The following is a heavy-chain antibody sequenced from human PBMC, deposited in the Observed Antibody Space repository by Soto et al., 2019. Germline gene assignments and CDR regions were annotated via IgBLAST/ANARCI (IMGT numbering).Heavy chain of an antibody. CDR1: GYSFTSYW. V-gene: IGHV5-10-1*01. CDR2: IEPRDSYT. D-gene: IGHD4-17*01. CDR3: ARRSSPTTVTTYYYYGMDV. J-gene: IGHJ6*02. Sequence: PGEALKISWKGSGYSFTSYWISWVRQRPGKGVERRGRIEPRDSYTKYSPSFQGHVTISADKSISTAYLQWSSLKASDTAMYYCARRSSPTTVTTYYYYGMDVWGQGTTVTVSS.